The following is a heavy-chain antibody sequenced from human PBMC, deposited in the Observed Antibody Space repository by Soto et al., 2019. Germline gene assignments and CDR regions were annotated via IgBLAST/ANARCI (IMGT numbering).Heavy chain of an antibody. CDR1: GYTFTSYG. D-gene: IGHD3-22*01. V-gene: IGHV1-18*01. J-gene: IGHJ2*01. CDR3: ARDITYYYDSSGYYRIGYFDL. Sequence: QVQLVQSGAEVKKPGASVKVSCKASGYTFTSYGISWVRQAPGQGLEWMGWISAYNGNTNYAQKLQGRVTMTTDTSTSTAYMELRSLRSDDTAVYYCARDITYYYDSSGYYRIGYFDLWGRGTLVTVSS. CDR2: ISAYNGNT.